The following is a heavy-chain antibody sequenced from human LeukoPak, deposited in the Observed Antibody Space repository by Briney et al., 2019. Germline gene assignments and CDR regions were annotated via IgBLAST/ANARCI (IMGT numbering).Heavy chain of an antibody. J-gene: IGHJ4*02. V-gene: IGHV3-53*01. Sequence: GGSLRLSCAASGFTLSNNYMHWVRQAPGKGLEWVSVIYSGGGTNYADSVKGRLTISRDTSTNTVYLQMNSLRAEDTAVYYCARSRHGYSNFDFWGQGALVTVSS. CDR1: GFTLSNNY. CDR2: IYSGGGT. CDR3: ARSRHGYSNFDF. D-gene: IGHD5-24*01.